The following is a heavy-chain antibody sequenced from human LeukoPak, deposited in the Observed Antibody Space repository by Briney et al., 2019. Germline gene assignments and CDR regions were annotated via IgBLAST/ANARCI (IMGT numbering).Heavy chain of an antibody. CDR3: AKDPYGGYDSFYFDY. CDR1: GFTFSSYG. CDR2: ILYDGSNK. J-gene: IGHJ4*02. D-gene: IGHD5-12*01. V-gene: IGHV3-30*18. Sequence: PGRSLRLSCAASGFTFSSYGMHWVRQAPGKGLEWVAVILYDGSNKYYADSVKGRFTISRDNSKNTLYLQMNSLRAEDTAVYYCAKDPYGGYDSFYFDYWGQGTLVTVSS.